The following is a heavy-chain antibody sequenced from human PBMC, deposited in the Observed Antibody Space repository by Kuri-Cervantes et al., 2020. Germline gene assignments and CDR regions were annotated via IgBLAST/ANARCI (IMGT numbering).Heavy chain of an antibody. J-gene: IGHJ4*02. D-gene: IGHD4-23*01. CDR2: ISSSGSST. CDR3: ASDDYGGNSGLC. Sequence: GESLKISCAASGFTLGSYSMNWVRQAPGEGLEWISYISSSGSSTYYADSVKGRFTVSRDNAKNSLYLQMNSLRAEDTAVYYCASDDYGGNSGLCWGQGTLVTVSS. CDR1: GFTLGSYS. V-gene: IGHV3-48*01.